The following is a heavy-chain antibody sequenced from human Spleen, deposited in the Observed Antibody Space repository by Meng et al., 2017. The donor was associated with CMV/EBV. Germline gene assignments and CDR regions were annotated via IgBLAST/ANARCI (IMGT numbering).Heavy chain of an antibody. CDR3: ARAQAYTIGAFDI. D-gene: IGHD2-21*01. CDR1: GGSISSYY. CDR2: IYYIGST. J-gene: IGHJ3*02. V-gene: IGHV4-59*01. Sequence: SETLSLTCTVSGGSISSYYWSWIRQPPGKGLEWIGYIYYIGSTNYNPSLKSRVTISVDTSKNQFSLKLSSVTAADTAVYYCARAQAYTIGAFDIWGQGTMVTVSS.